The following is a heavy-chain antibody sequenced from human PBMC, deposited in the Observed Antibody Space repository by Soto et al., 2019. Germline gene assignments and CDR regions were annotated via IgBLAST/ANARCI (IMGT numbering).Heavy chain of an antibody. CDR3: AADLPDWGAYAFDY. Sequence: GGSRRLSCAASGCTFTSAWLNWVRQAPGKGLEWVGRAKSEINGGAVDYAAPVKGRFTISRDASQNTVYLQMNSLRADDTAVYYCAADLPDWGAYAFDYWGHGTQVTVSS. CDR2: AKSEINGGAV. D-gene: IGHD3-16*01. V-gene: IGHV3-15*07. CDR1: GCTFTSAW. J-gene: IGHJ4*01.